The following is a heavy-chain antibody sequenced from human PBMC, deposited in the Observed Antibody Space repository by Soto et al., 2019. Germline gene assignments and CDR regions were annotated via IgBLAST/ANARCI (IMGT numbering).Heavy chain of an antibody. CDR2: IDPGGGST. D-gene: IGHD6-19*01. CDR1: GYTFTSYY. J-gene: IGHJ1*01. Sequence: ASVKVSCKASGYTFTSYYMNWVRQAPGQGLVWMGVIDPGGGSTDYAQKFQGRITMTRDTSTSTVYMELSSLRSDDTAMYYCARSLALAGHEYFQHWGQATLVTVSS. CDR3: ARSLALAGHEYFQH. V-gene: IGHV1-46*03.